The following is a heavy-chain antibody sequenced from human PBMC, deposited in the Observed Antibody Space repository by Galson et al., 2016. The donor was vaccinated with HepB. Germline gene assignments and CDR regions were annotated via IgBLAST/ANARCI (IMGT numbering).Heavy chain of an antibody. CDR2: IKQDGSEK. CDR1: GFTFSRSW. J-gene: IGHJ4*02. D-gene: IGHD1-26*01. CDR3: ARDRGGTYSNCFDY. Sequence: SLRLSCAASGFTFSRSWMSWVRQAPGKGLGWVANIKQDGSEKYYVDSVKGRFTISRDNAKNSLYLQINSLSAEDTAVYYCARDRGGTYSNCFDYWGQGTMVTVSS. V-gene: IGHV3-7*03.